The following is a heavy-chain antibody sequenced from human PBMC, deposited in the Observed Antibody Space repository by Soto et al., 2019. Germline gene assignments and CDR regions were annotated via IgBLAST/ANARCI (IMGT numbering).Heavy chain of an antibody. J-gene: IGHJ6*02. V-gene: IGHV1-18*04. CDR3: SRARYCTSPSCYNHYYYGMDI. D-gene: IGHD2-2*02. CDR1: GYTFTKYG. CDR2: IGVYNGKT. Sequence: QEQLVQSGGEVKKPGASVRVSCKASGYTFTKYGITWVRQAPGQGLEWMGWIGVYNGKTNYARKLQGRVIMTADTSPSTAYRELRSLRSDDTAVYYCSRARYCTSPSCYNHYYYGMDIWGQGTTVSVSS.